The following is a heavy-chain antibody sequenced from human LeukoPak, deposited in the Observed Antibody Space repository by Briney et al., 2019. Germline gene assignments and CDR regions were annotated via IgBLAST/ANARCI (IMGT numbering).Heavy chain of an antibody. J-gene: IGHJ6*03. CDR3: ARDRGDFHTYYYYMDV. CDR2: INHSGST. Sequence: MTSETLSLTCAVYGGSFSGYYWSWIRQPPGKGLEWIGEINHSGSTNYNPSLKSRVTISVDTSKNQFSLKLSSVTAADTAVYYCARDRGDFHTYYYYMDVWGKGTTVTISS. V-gene: IGHV4-34*01. D-gene: IGHD3-10*01. CDR1: GGSFSGYY.